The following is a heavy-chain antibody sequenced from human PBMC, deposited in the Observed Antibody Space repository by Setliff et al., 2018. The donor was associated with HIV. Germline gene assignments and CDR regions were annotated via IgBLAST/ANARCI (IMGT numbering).Heavy chain of an antibody. CDR1: GASISSYY. V-gene: IGHV4-59*01. D-gene: IGHD5-18*01. CDR2: VDYNGRT. CDR3: ARGAYRDGYDY. J-gene: IGHJ4*02. Sequence: SETLSLTCSVSGASISSYYWSWIRQPPGKGLEWIGYVDYNGRTDYNPSLKSRVTISLDTSKNRVSLKLSSVAAADTAVYHCARGAYRDGYDYWGQGTLVTVSS.